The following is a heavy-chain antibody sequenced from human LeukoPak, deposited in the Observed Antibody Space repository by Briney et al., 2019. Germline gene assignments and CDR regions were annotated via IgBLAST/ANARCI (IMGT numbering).Heavy chain of an antibody. Sequence: ASVKVSCKASGYTFTSYGISWVRQAPGQGLEWMGWINPNSGGTNYAQKFQGRVTMTRDTSISTAYMELSSLRSEDTAVYYCARVSSGYSSGWYTLRAFDIWGQGTMVTVSS. CDR2: INPNSGGT. J-gene: IGHJ3*02. CDR3: ARVSSGYSSGWYTLRAFDI. CDR1: GYTFTSYG. D-gene: IGHD6-19*01. V-gene: IGHV1-2*02.